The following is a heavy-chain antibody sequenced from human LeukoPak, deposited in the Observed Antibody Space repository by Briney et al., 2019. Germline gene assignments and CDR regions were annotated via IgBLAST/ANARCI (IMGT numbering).Heavy chain of an antibody. Sequence: SETLSLTCTVSGDSISSSSYYWGWIRQPPGKGLEWIGSIYYSGSTYYNPSLKSRVTISVDTSKNQFSLKLSSVTAADTAVYYCARRVPRLSIQLWPDDAFDIWGQGTMVTVSS. CDR3: ARRVPRLSIQLWPDDAFDI. CDR2: IYYSGST. D-gene: IGHD5-18*01. J-gene: IGHJ3*02. CDR1: GDSISSSSYY. V-gene: IGHV4-39*07.